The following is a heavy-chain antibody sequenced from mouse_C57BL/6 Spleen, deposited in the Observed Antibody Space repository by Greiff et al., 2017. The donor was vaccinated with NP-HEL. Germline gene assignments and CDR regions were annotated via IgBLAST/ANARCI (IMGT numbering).Heavy chain of an antibody. CDR3: ARSDYYGSSYGFAY. CDR2: IYPGSGNT. D-gene: IGHD1-1*01. CDR1: GYSFTSYY. V-gene: IGHV1-66*01. J-gene: IGHJ3*01. Sequence: QVQLKQSGPELVKPGASVKISCKASGYSFTSYYIHWVKQRPGQGLEWIGWIYPGSGNTKYNEKFKGKATLTADTSSSTAYMQLSSLTSEDSAVYYCARSDYYGSSYGFAYWGQGTLVTVSA.